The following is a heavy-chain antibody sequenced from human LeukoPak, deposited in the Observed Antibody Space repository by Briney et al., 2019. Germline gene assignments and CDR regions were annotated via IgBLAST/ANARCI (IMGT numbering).Heavy chain of an antibody. CDR3: ARDRHGSSWYYYFDY. J-gene: IGHJ4*02. D-gene: IGHD6-13*01. V-gene: IGHV3-74*01. CDR2: INSDGSST. Sequence: GGSLRLSCAASGFTFSSYWMHWVRQAPGKGLVWVSRINSDGSSTSYADSVKGRFTISRDNAKNSLYLQMNSLRAEDTAVYYCARDRHGSSWYYYFDYWGQGTLVTVSS. CDR1: GFTFSSYW.